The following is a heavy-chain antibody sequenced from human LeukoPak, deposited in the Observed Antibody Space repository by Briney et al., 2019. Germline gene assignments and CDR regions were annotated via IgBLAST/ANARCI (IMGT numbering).Heavy chain of an antibody. V-gene: IGHV3-23*01. CDR3: AKSTGYSYGREDY. D-gene: IGHD5-18*01. CDR1: GFTFTSYS. J-gene: IGHJ4*02. Sequence: GGSLRLSCAASGFTFTSYSMNWVRQAPGKGLEWVSTISGGGGSTYYADSVKGRFTISRDNSKNTLYLQMNSLRAEDTAVYYCAKSTGYSYGREDYWGQGTLVTVSS. CDR2: ISGGGGST.